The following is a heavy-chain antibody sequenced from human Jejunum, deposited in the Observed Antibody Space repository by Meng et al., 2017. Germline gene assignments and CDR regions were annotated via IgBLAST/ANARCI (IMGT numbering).Heavy chain of an antibody. CDR2: ISAYNGNT. CDR1: GYTFTSYG. D-gene: IGHD2-15*01. CDR3: TILSHCTGGTCYPYDY. V-gene: IGHV1-18*01. Sequence: QVQLVQSGAEGKKPGASVKVSCKTSGYTFTSYGISWVRQAPGQGLEWMGWISAYNGNTNYAQKFQGRVTMTTDTSTSTAYMELRSLRSDDTAVYYCTILSHCTGGTCYPYDYWGQGILVTVSS. J-gene: IGHJ4*02.